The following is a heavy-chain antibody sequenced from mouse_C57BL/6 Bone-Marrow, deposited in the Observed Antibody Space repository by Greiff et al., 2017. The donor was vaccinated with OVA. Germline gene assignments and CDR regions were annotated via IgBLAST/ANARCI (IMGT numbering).Heavy chain of an antibody. CDR1: GFTFTDYY. Sequence: DVQLQESGGGLVQPGGSLSLSCAASGFTFTDYYMSWVRQPPGKALEWLGFIRNKANGYTTEYSASVKGRFTISRDNSQSILYLQMNALRAEDSATYYCARDVITTYYFDYWGQGTTLTVSS. J-gene: IGHJ2*01. V-gene: IGHV7-3*01. D-gene: IGHD2-4*01. CDR3: ARDVITTYYFDY. CDR2: IRNKANGYTT.